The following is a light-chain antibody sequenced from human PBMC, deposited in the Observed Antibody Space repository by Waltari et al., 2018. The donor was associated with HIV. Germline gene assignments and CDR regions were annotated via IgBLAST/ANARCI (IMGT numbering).Light chain of an antibody. CDR2: TNN. CDR3: AAWDGXXRGGV. V-gene: IGLV1-47*01. CDR1: SSNIGIND. Sequence: SVLTXXXXXSGXPGQXXPIXCXGSSSNIGINDVSWYQHRPGTAPKLLIFTNNQRPSWVPCRFSXSKSXTSXSLAISALQSDDEADYYCAAWDGXXRGGVFGGGTKLTV. J-gene: IGLJ3*02.